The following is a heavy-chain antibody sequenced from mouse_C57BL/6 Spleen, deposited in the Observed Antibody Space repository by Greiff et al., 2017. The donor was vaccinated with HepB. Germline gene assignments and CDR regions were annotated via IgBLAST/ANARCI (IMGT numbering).Heavy chain of an antibody. CDR3: ATRQLRG. CDR2: IDPSDSYT. Sequence: QVQLQQPGAELVMPGPSVKLSCKASGYTFTSYWMHWVKQRPGQGLEWIGEIDPSDSYTNYNQKFKGKSTLTVDKSSSTAYMQLSSLTSEDSAVYYCATRQLRGWGQGTTLTVSS. D-gene: IGHD3-2*02. CDR1: GYTFTSYW. V-gene: IGHV1-69*01. J-gene: IGHJ2*01.